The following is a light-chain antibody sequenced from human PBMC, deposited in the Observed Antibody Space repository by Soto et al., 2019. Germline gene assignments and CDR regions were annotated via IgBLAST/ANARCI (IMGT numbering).Light chain of an antibody. V-gene: IGKV2-28*01. J-gene: IGKJ4*01. Sequence: DIVMTQSPLSLPVTPGEPASISCRSSQSLLHSNGYNYLDWYQQKPGQSPQLLIYLGSNRASGVPGRFSGSGSGTDFTLKISRVEAEDVGVYYCLQALQTPLTFGGGTKVEIK. CDR2: LGS. CDR1: QSLLHSNGYNY. CDR3: LQALQTPLT.